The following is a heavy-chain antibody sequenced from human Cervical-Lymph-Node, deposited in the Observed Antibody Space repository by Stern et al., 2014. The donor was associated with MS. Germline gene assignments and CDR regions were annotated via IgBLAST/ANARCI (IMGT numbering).Heavy chain of an antibody. Sequence: VQLVESGAEVKKPGASVKVSCKTSGYTFSTYGITWVRQAPGQGPEWMGWISGHNGNTNFAETFQGRLTMTTDTSTRTACMELRSLRYDGTAVYFCARDPGGYFHGMDVWGQGTTVPVPS. CDR2: ISGHNGNT. CDR3: ARDPGGYFHGMDV. V-gene: IGHV1-18*01. J-gene: IGHJ6*02. D-gene: IGHD3-10*01. CDR1: GYTFSTYG.